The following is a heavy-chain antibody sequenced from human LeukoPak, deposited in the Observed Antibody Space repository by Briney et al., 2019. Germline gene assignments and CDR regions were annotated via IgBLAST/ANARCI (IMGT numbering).Heavy chain of an antibody. J-gene: IGHJ3*02. CDR2: IYHSGST. V-gene: IGHV4-38-2*02. Sequence: SETLSLTCTVSGYSISSGYYWGWIRQPPGKGLEWIGSIYHSGSTYYNPSLKSRVTISVDTSKNQFSLKLSSVTAADTAVYYCARDISAYSDAFDIWGQGTMVTVSS. CDR1: GYSISSGYY. CDR3: ARDISAYSDAFDI. D-gene: IGHD5-12*01.